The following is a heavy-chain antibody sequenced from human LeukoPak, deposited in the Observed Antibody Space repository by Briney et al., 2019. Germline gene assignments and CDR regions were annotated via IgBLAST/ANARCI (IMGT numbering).Heavy chain of an antibody. Sequence: GGSLRLSCAASGFTFSSYWMSWVRQAPGKGLEWVANIKQDGSEKYYVDSVKGRFTISRDNSKNTLYLQMNSLRAEDTAVYYCAKDGFELLWFGELLGQRYYYYMDVWGKGTTVTISS. CDR2: IKQDGSEK. CDR1: GFTFSSYW. V-gene: IGHV3-7*01. D-gene: IGHD3-10*01. CDR3: AKDGFELLWFGELLGQRYYYYMDV. J-gene: IGHJ6*03.